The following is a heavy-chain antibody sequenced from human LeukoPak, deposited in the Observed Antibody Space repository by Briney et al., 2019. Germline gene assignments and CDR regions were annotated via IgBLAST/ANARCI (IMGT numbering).Heavy chain of an antibody. Sequence: PGGSLRLSCAASGFTFRSYAIHWVRQAPGKGLEWVAFISYDGSIKYYADSVKGRFTISRDNSKNTLYLQMNSLRAEDTAVYYCARDVDGSGSADYWGQGTLVTVSS. J-gene: IGHJ4*02. D-gene: IGHD3-10*01. V-gene: IGHV3-30-3*01. CDR2: ISYDGSIK. CDR3: ARDVDGSGSADY. CDR1: GFTFRSYA.